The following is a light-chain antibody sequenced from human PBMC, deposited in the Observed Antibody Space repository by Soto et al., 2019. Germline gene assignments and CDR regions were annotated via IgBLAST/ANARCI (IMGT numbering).Light chain of an antibody. CDR3: QQYGGSPYT. Sequence: EIVLTQSPGTLSLSPGERATLSCRASQNIRSNHLAWYQQRPGQAPRLLIFAASGRPTAIPDRFSGSGSGSDFTLSISRLEPEDFAMYYCQQYGGSPYTFGQGTKREIK. CDR2: AAS. J-gene: IGKJ2*01. CDR1: QNIRSNH. V-gene: IGKV3-20*01.